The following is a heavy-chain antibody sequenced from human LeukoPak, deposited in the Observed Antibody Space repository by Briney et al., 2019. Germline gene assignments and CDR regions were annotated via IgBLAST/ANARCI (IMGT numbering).Heavy chain of an antibody. Sequence: ASVKVSCKASGYTFTSYGISWVRQAPGQGLEWMGWISAYNGNTNYAQKLQGRVTMTRNTSISTAYMELSSLRSEDTAVYYCARGVDYSNYWGQGTLVTVSS. J-gene: IGHJ4*02. D-gene: IGHD4-11*01. V-gene: IGHV1-18*01. CDR2: ISAYNGNT. CDR1: GYTFTSYG. CDR3: ARGVDYSNY.